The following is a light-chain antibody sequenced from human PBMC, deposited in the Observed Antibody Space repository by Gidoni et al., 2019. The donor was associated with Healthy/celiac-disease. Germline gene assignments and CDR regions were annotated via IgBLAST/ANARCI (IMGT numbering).Light chain of an antibody. CDR1: QSVSSN. J-gene: IGKJ1*01. V-gene: IGKV3-15*01. Sequence: EIVMTQSPATLSVSTGERATLSCRASQSVSSNLAWYQQKPGQAPRLLIYGASTRATGIPARFSGSGSGTEFTLTISSLQSEDFAVYYCQNHRTFGQGTKVEIK. CDR2: GAS. CDR3: QNHRT.